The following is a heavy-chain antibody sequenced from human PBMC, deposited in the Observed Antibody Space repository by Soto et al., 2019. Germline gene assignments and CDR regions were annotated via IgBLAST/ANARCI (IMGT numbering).Heavy chain of an antibody. CDR1: GGSISRSTYY. CDR3: ASQLVVPAAPFDY. V-gene: IGHV4-39*01. CDR2: IYYSGST. J-gene: IGHJ4*02. D-gene: IGHD2-2*01. Sequence: SETLSLTCTVSGGSISRSTYYWGWIRQPPGKGLEWIGSIYYSGSTYYRPSLKSRVTISVDTSKNQFSLKLSSVTAADTAVYYCASQLVVPAAPFDYWGQGTLVTVSS.